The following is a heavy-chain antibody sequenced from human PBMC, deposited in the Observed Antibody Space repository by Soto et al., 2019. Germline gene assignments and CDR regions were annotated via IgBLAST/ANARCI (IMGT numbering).Heavy chain of an antibody. V-gene: IGHV3-23*01. CDR3: AKISGYDYDYGMDV. Sequence: EVQLLESGGGLVQPGGSLRLSCAASGFTFSSYGISWVRQAPGKGLEWVSTISGSGSRTYYADSVKGRFTISRDNSKNTLYLQMDSLRAEDTAVYYCAKISGYDYDYGMDVWGQGTTVTVSS. J-gene: IGHJ6*02. CDR2: ISGSGSRT. CDR1: GFTFSSYG.